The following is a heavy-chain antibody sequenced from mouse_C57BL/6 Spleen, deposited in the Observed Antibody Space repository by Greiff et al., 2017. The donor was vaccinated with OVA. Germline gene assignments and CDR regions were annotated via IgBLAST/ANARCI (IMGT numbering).Heavy chain of an antibody. Sequence: VKLMESEGGLVQPGSSMKLSCTASGFTFSDYYMAWVRQVPEKGLEWVANINYDGISTYYLDSLKSRFIISRDNTKNILDLQMSSRKSEDTATYYCAGDRDFDYWGKGTTLTVSS. CDR2: INYDGIST. CDR1: GFTFSDYY. D-gene: IGHD3-1*01. V-gene: IGHV5-16*01. CDR3: AGDRDFDY. J-gene: IGHJ2*01.